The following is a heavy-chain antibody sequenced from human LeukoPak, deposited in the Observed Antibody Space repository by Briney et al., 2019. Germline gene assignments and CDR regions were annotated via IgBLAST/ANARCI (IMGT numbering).Heavy chain of an antibody. V-gene: IGHV4-61*09. CDR1: GGSMTSGSYY. Sequence: PSETLSLTCTVSGGSMTSGSYYWNWIRQSAGKGLEWLGHVYTTGSTSYNPSLRSRVTISVDMSKNQFSLKLSSVTAADTAVYYCASGGLGELSLNYYYYYMDVWGKGTTVTVSS. D-gene: IGHD3-16*02. CDR3: ASGGLGELSLNYYYYYMDV. J-gene: IGHJ6*03. CDR2: VYTTGST.